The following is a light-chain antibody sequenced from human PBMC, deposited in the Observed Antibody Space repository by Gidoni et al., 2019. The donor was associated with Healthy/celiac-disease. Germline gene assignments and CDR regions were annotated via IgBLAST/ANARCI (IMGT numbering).Light chain of an antibody. CDR1: SLRSYY. CDR2: GKN. V-gene: IGLV3-19*01. Sequence: SSELTQDPAVSVALGQTVRITCQGDSLRSYYASCYQQKPGQAPVLVIYGKNNRPSGIPDRFSGSSSGNTASLTITGAQAEDEADYYCNSRDSSGNHHVFGTGTKVTV. CDR3: NSRDSSGNHHV. J-gene: IGLJ1*01.